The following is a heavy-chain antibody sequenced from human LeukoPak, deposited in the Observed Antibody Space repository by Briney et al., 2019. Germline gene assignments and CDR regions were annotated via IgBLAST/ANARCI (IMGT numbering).Heavy chain of an antibody. Sequence: SETLSLTCTVSGGSISSGGYYWSWIRQHPGKGLEWIGYIYYSGSTYYNPSLKSRVTISVDTSKNQFSLKLSSVTAADTAVYYCARGGLDYTLDYWGQGTLVTVSS. CDR1: GGSISSGGYY. D-gene: IGHD4-11*01. CDR2: IYYSGST. J-gene: IGHJ4*02. CDR3: ARGGLDYTLDY. V-gene: IGHV4-31*03.